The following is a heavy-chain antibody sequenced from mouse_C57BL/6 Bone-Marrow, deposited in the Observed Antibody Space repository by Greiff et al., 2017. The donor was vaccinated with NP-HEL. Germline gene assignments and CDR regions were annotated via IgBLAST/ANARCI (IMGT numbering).Heavy chain of an antibody. V-gene: IGHV1-80*01. CDR2: IYPGDGDT. J-gene: IGHJ1*03. Sequence: VQLQQSGAELVKPGASVKISCKASGYAFSSYWMNWVKQRPGKGLEWIGQIYPGDGDTNYNGKFKGKATLTADKSSSTAYMQLSSLTSEDSAVYFCARRSTTVVAFDVWGTGTTVTVSS. D-gene: IGHD1-1*01. CDR3: ARRSTTVVAFDV. CDR1: GYAFSSYW.